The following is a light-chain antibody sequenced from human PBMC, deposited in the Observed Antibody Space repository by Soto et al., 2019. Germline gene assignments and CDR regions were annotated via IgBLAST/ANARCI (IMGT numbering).Light chain of an antibody. V-gene: IGLV4-60*03. J-gene: IGLJ3*02. Sequence: QPVLTQSSSASASLGSSVKLTCTLSSGHSTYIIAWHQHQPGKAPRFLMRLEGSGSYNKGSGVPDRFSGSSSGADRYLTISSLQSEDEADYYCETWDSSIWVFGGGPKLTVL. CDR2: LEGSGSY. CDR1: SGHSTYI. CDR3: ETWDSSIWV.